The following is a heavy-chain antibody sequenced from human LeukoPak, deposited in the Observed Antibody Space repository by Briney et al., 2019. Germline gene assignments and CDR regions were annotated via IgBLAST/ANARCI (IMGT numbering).Heavy chain of an antibody. CDR1: GGSISSGSYY. J-gene: IGHJ5*02. D-gene: IGHD5-24*01. CDR2: IYTSGST. CDR3: AREGAIRDGYPNLT. Sequence: SETLSLTCTVSGGSISSGSYYWSWIRQPAGKGLEWIGRIYTSGSTNYNPSLKSRVTISVDTSKNQFSLKLSSVTAADTAVYYCAREGAIRDGYPNLTWGQGTLVTVSS. V-gene: IGHV4-61*02.